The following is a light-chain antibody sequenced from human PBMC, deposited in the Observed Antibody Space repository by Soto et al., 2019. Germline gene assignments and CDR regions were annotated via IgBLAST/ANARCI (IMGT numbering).Light chain of an antibody. J-gene: IGLJ2*01. CDR1: SSDVGIYNL. CDR2: EGT. V-gene: IGLV2-23*01. Sequence: QSALTQPASVSGSPGQSITISCTGTSSDVGIYNLVSWYQQHPGKAPNLIIYEGTKRPSGVSNRFSGSKSGNTASLTISGLQAEDEADYYCCSYAGSSVVVFGGGTKLTVL. CDR3: CSYAGSSVVV.